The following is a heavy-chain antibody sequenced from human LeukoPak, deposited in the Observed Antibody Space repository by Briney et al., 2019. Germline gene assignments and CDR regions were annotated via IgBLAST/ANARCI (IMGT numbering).Heavy chain of an antibody. J-gene: IGHJ5*02. CDR1: GFTFSSYA. Sequence: PGRSLRLSCAASGFTFSSYAMHWVRQAPGKGLEWVAVISYDGSNKYYADSVKGRFTISRDNSKNTLYLQMNSLRAEDTAVYYCARDGIAAAGSYNWFDPWGQGTLVTVSS. D-gene: IGHD6-13*01. V-gene: IGHV3-30-3*01. CDR3: ARDGIAAAGSYNWFDP. CDR2: ISYDGSNK.